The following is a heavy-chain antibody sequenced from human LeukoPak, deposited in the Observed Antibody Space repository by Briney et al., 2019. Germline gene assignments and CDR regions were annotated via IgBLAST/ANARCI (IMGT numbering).Heavy chain of an antibody. CDR3: ARARKDFDY. Sequence: SETLSLTCTVSGGSISSSIYYWGWIRQPPGKGLEWIASVYYSGSTYYNPSLKSRLTISVDTSENRFFLKVSSVTAADTALYYCARARKDFDYWGQGTLVTVSS. CDR1: GGSISSSIYY. CDR2: VYYSGST. D-gene: IGHD1-14*01. V-gene: IGHV4-39*01. J-gene: IGHJ4*02.